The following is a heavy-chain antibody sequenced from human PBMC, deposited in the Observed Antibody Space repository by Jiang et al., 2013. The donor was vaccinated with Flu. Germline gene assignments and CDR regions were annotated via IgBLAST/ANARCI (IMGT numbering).Heavy chain of an antibody. Sequence: QSGSELKKPGASVKVSCKPSGYTFTTYAVNWMRQAPGQGLEWMGWINTNTGNPRYGQGFTGRFVFSLDTSVSTAYLQISSLKAEDTAVYYCARDRDYDFWSGYYTTDYWGQGTLVTVSS. D-gene: IGHD3-3*01. CDR1: GYTFTTYA. CDR3: ARDRDYDFWSGYYTTDY. V-gene: IGHV7-4-1*02. J-gene: IGHJ4*02. CDR2: INTNTGNP.